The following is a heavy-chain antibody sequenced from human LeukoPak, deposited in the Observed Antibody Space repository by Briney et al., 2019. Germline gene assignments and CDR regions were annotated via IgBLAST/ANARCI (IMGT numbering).Heavy chain of an antibody. CDR1: GGSISGSY. Sequence: SETLSLTCTVSGGSISGSYWNWIRQPPGKGLEWIGSIYYSGSTYYNPSLKSRVTISVDTSKNQFSLKLSSVTAADTAVYYCARSLNYFDYWGQGTLVTVSS. V-gene: IGHV4-59*05. CDR3: ARSLNYFDY. J-gene: IGHJ4*02. CDR2: IYYSGST.